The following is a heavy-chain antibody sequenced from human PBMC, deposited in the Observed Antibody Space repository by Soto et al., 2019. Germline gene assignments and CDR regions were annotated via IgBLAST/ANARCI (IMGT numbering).Heavy chain of an antibody. V-gene: IGHV1-18*01. Sequence: QVHLVQSGAEVKKPGASVKVSCTASGYTFTNFGISWVRQAPGQGLEWMGWSSGYNGNTNYAQKFQGRVTMTTDTTTSTAYMELRSLRSGDTAVYYCARWATPIDYWGHGTLVTVAS. J-gene: IGHJ4*01. CDR3: ARWATPIDY. CDR2: SSGYNGNT. CDR1: GYTFTNFG. D-gene: IGHD2-15*01.